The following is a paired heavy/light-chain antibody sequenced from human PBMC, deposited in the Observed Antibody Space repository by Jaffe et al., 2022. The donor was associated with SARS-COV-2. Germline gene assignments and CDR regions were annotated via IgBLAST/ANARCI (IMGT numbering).Light chain of an antibody. V-gene: IGKV1-5*03. CDR1: QSINNW. CDR3: QQYNALET. CDR2: QAS. Sequence: DIQMTQSPSTLSASVGDRVTITCRASQSINNWLAWYQQKPGKAPKLLIYQASILANGVPSRFSGSGSGTEFTLTISSLQPDDFATYCCQQYNALETFGQGTKVEIK. J-gene: IGKJ1*01.
Heavy chain of an antibody. CDR2: IIPILDIP. J-gene: IGHJ6*02. CDR1: GGTFSSYT. CDR3: ARGRAYCGSTTCYNAMDV. V-gene: IGHV1-69*02. Sequence: QVQLVQSGAEVKQPGSSVKVSCKASGGTFSSYTISWVRQAPGQGLEWMGRIIPILDIPNYAQKFQDRVTITADKSTSTAYMELSSLRSEDTAVYYCARGRAYCGSTTCYNAMDVWGQGTTVTVSS. D-gene: IGHD2-2*01.